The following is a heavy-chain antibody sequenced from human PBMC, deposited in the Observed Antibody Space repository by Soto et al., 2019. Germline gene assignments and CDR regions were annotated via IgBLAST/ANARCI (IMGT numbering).Heavy chain of an antibody. D-gene: IGHD3-3*01. CDR2: ISPSSPYT. CDR1: GFTFSSYS. V-gene: IGHV3-21*03. CDR3: ARRPEDLWRGSPEAFDI. Sequence: GGSLRLSCAASGFTFSSYSMNWVRQAPGKGLEWVSFISPSSPYTSYADSVKGRFIISGDNAENSVYVQMNSRRAEDTGVYYFARRPEDLWRGSPEAFDIGGPGVVVTV. J-gene: IGHJ4*02.